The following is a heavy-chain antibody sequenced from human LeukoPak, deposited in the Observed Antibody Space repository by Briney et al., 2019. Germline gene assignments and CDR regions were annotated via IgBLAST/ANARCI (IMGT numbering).Heavy chain of an antibody. CDR3: AAQTTVGY. Sequence: GGSLRLSCAASGFTFSSYAMSWVRQAPGKGLEWVANVKEDGSEKYYVDSVKGRFTIFRDNAKNSLYLQMNSLRAEDTAVYYCAAQTTVGYWGQGTLVTVSS. J-gene: IGHJ4*02. CDR2: VKEDGSEK. D-gene: IGHD4-23*01. V-gene: IGHV3-7*01. CDR1: GFTFSSYA.